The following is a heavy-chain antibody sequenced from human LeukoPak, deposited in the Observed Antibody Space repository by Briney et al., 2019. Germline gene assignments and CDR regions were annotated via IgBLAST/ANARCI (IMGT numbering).Heavy chain of an antibody. Sequence: GGSLRLSCAASGFTFSSYSMNWVRQAPGKGLEWVSSISSSSSYIYYADSVKGRFTISRDNAKNSLYLQMNSLRAEDTAVYYCARDGLGMATITSFDYWGRGTLVTVSS. D-gene: IGHD5-24*01. V-gene: IGHV3-21*01. CDR2: ISSSSSYI. CDR3: ARDGLGMATITSFDY. CDR1: GFTFSSYS. J-gene: IGHJ4*02.